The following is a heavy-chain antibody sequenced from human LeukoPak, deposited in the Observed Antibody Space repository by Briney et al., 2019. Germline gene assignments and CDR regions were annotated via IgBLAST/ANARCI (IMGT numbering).Heavy chain of an antibody. D-gene: IGHD2-15*01. V-gene: IGHV1-2*02. CDR2: INPNSGGT. CDR3: ARDPPYCSGGSCYLFYY. CDR1: GYTFTGYY. J-gene: IGHJ4*02. Sequence: ASVKVSCKASGYTFTGYYMHWVRQAPGQGLEWMGWINPNSGGTNYAQKFQGRVTMTRDTSISTAYMELSRLRSDDTAVYYCARDPPYCSGGSCYLFYYWGQGTLVTVSS.